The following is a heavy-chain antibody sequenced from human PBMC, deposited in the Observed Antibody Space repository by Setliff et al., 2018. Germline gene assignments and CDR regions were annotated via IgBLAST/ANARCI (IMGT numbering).Heavy chain of an antibody. J-gene: IGHJ3*02. CDR2: INHSGST. CDR1: GASFSDYY. V-gene: IGHV4-34*01. CDR3: ARDLVIMSGSGFDI. D-gene: IGHD3-22*01. Sequence: SETLSLTCTVYGASFSDYYWGWIRQPPGKGLEWIAEINHSGSTNYNPSLTSRVSISVDTSKKQFSLKLSSVTAADTAVYYCARDLVIMSGSGFDIWGQGTVVTVSS.